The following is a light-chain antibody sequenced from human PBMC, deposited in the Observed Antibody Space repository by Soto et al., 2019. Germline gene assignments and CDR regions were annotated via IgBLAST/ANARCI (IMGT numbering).Light chain of an antibody. CDR3: LQDFNFPFT. CDR1: QDIRNH. Sequence: AIQMTQSPSSLSASVGDRVTITCRASQDIRNHLAWYQQKPGTAPKVPISAASSLQTGVTSRFSGSVSGTDFTLTISSLQPEDFATYYCLQDFNFPFTFGQGTKLEVK. J-gene: IGKJ2*01. CDR2: AAS. V-gene: IGKV1-6*01.